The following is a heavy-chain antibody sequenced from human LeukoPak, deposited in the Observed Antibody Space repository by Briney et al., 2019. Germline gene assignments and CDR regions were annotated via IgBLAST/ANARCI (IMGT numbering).Heavy chain of an antibody. CDR3: VKDRGLRNQWLQVTYDS. CDR1: GFTFSSYA. CDR2: ISGSGGST. Sequence: GGSLRLSCAASGFTFSSYAMSWVRQAPGKGLEWASAISGSGGSTYYADSVKGRFTISRDNSKNTLYLQMNSLRAEDTAVYYCVKDRGLRNQWLQVTYDSWGQGTLVTVSS. V-gene: IGHV3-23*01. D-gene: IGHD5-24*01. J-gene: IGHJ4*02.